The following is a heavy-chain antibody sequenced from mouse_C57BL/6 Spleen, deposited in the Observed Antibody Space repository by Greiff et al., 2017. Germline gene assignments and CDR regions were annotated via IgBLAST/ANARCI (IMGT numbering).Heavy chain of an antibody. D-gene: IGHD2-5*01. CDR1: GYTFTSYW. CDR3: AREADYYSNSYFDY. J-gene: IGHJ2*01. CDR2: IDPNSGGT. Sequence: VQLMESGAELVKPGASVKLSCKASGYTFTSYWMHWVKQRPGRGLEWIGRIDPNSGGTKYNEKFKSKATLTVDKPSSTAYMQLRSLTSEDSAVYYWAREADYYSNSYFDYWGQGTTLTVSS. V-gene: IGHV1-72*01.